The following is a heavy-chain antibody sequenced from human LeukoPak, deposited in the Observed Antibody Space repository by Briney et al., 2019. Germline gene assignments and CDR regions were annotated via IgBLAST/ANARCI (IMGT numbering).Heavy chain of an antibody. J-gene: IGHJ4*02. V-gene: IGHV4-59*01. CDR2: IYYSGST. D-gene: IGHD6-13*01. Sequence: SETLSLTCNVSGGSISGYHWSWIRQPPGKGLEWLGYIYYSGSTNYNPSLKSRVTISVDTSKNQFSLKLSSVTAADTAVYYCARITSEAHMSAAAHFDYWGQGTLVTVSS. CDR3: ARITSEAHMSAAAHFDY. CDR1: GGSISGYH.